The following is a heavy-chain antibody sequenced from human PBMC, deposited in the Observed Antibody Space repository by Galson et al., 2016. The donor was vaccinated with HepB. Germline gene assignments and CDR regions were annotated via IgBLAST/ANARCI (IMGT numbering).Heavy chain of an antibody. J-gene: IGHJ5*02. CDR3: ARDAHDSSGYFGDWFDP. D-gene: IGHD6-19*01. Sequence: SLRLSCAASGFTFSNYDIHWVRQAPGKGLEWVAVIWYDGSSEYYADSVRGRITISRDNSKNTLYLQMNSLRVEDTAIYYCARDAHDSSGYFGDWFDPWGHGTLVTVSS. CDR2: IWYDGSSE. CDR1: GFTFSNYD. V-gene: IGHV3-33*08.